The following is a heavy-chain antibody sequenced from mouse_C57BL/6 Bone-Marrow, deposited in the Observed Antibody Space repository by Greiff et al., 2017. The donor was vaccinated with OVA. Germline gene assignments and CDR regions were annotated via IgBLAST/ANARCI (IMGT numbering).Heavy chain of an antibody. CDR1: GFSLTSYA. J-gene: IGHJ4*01. V-gene: IGHV2-9-1*01. CDR2: IWTGGGT. Sequence: VQGVESGPGLVAPSQSLSITCTVSGFSLTSYAISWVRQPPGKGLEWLGVIWTGGGTNYNSALKSRLSISKDNSKSQVFLKMNSLQTDDTARYYCARNNYGSSKGNAMDYWGQGTSVTVSS. CDR3: ARNNYGSSKGNAMDY. D-gene: IGHD1-1*01.